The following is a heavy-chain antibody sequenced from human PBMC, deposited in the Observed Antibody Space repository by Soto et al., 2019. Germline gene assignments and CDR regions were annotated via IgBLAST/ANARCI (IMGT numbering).Heavy chain of an antibody. Sequence: SVKVSCKVSGYTLTELSMHWVRLAPGKGLEWMGGFDPEDGETIYAQKFQGRVTMTEDTSTDTAYMELSSLRSEDTAVYYCATAYKRLRLGESSLLDFDIWGQGTMVTVSS. CDR3: ATAYKRLRLGESSLLDFDI. CDR1: GYTLTELS. CDR2: FDPEDGET. J-gene: IGHJ3*02. V-gene: IGHV1-24*01. D-gene: IGHD3-16*02.